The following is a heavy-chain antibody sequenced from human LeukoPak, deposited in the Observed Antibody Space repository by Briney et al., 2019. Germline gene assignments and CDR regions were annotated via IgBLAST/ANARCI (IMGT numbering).Heavy chain of an antibody. CDR2: IKNDGSEE. D-gene: IGHD3-10*01. CDR1: GFTFSSYW. Sequence: PGGSLRLSCAASGFTFSSYWMRWVRQAPGKGLEGVANIKNDGSEEYYVDSVKGRFTISRDNAKNSLFLQMNSLTVEDTAVYYCARAIRGSAVDTGDRWGHGTLVTVFS. V-gene: IGHV3-7*01. CDR3: ARAIRGSAVDTGDR. J-gene: IGHJ4*01.